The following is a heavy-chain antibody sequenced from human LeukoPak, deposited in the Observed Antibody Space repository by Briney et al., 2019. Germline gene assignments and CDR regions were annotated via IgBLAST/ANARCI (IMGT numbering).Heavy chain of an antibody. CDR2: INHSGST. Sequence: PSETLSLTCAVYGGSFSGYYWSWIRQPPGKGLEWIGEINHSGSTNYNPSLKSRVTISVDTSKNQSSLKLSSVTAADTAVYYCARAAKGDGYKLFDYWGQGTLVTVSS. CDR1: GGSFSGYY. V-gene: IGHV4-34*01. D-gene: IGHD5-24*01. J-gene: IGHJ4*02. CDR3: ARAAKGDGYKLFDY.